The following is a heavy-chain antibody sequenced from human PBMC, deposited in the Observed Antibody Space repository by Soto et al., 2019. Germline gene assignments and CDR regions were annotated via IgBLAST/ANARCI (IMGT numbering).Heavy chain of an antibody. V-gene: IGHV6-1*01. Sequence: PSQTLSLTCAISGDSVSSNSATWSWFRQSPSRGLEWLGRTYYRSKWYNDYAVSVQGRMTIIPDTSKSQFSLQLNSVTPEDTAVNYCARERKEVAGTLNPLDYRGQGTPVTVSS. CDR3: ARERKEVAGTLNPLDY. CDR2: TYYRSKWYN. CDR1: GDSVSSNSAT. D-gene: IGHD6-19*01. J-gene: IGHJ4*02.